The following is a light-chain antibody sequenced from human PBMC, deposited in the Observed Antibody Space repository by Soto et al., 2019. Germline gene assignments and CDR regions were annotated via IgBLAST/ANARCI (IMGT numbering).Light chain of an antibody. Sequence: DIQMTQSPSSVSASVGDRVTITCRASQDISSWVAWYQQKPGKAPKLLISAASSLQSGVPRRFSGSGSGTDFTLIISSLQPEDFATYFCQQGDSFPWTFGQGTKVDI. CDR2: AAS. J-gene: IGKJ1*01. V-gene: IGKV1-12*01. CDR1: QDISSW. CDR3: QQGDSFPWT.